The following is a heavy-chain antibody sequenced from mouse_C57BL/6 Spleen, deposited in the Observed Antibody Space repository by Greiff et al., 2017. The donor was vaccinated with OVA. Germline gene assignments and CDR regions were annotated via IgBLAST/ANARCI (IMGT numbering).Heavy chain of an antibody. CDR3: ARPYGSSYWWYFDV. J-gene: IGHJ1*03. CDR2: ISNGGGST. CDR1: GFTFSDYY. V-gene: IGHV5-12*01. Sequence: EVHLVESGGGLVQPGGSLKLSCAASGFTFSDYYMYWVRQTPEKRLEWVAYISNGGGSTYYPDTVKGRFTISRDNAKNTLYLQMSRLKSEDTAMYYCARPYGSSYWWYFDVWGTGTTVTVSS. D-gene: IGHD1-1*01.